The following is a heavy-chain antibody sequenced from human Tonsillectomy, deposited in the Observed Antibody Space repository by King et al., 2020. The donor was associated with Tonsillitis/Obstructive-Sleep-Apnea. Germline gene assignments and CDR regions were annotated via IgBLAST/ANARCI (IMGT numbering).Heavy chain of an antibody. Sequence: VQLQQWGAGLFKPSETLSLTCAVYGGSFSGYFWSWIRQPPGKGLEWIGEINHSGSTNYNPSLKSRVNISVDTSKNQFALKLRSVTAADTAVYYCARGGGSWDWGQGTLVTVSS. J-gene: IGHJ4*02. V-gene: IGHV4-34*01. CDR1: GGSFSGYF. D-gene: IGHD2-15*01. CDR3: ARGGGSWD. CDR2: INHSGST.